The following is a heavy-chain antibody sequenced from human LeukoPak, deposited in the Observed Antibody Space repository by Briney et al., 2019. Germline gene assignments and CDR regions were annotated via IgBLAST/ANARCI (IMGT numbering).Heavy chain of an antibody. V-gene: IGHV1-2*02. CDR2: INPNSGGT. CDR3: ARGQYYDFWSGYFDWFDP. J-gene: IGHJ5*02. D-gene: IGHD3-3*01. CDR1: GYTFTGYY. Sequence: EASVKVSCKASGYTFTGYYMHWVRQAPGQGLEWMGWINPNSGGTNYAQKFQGRVTMTRDTSISTAYMELSRLRSDDTAVYYCARGQYYDFWSGYFDWFDPRGQGTLVTVSS.